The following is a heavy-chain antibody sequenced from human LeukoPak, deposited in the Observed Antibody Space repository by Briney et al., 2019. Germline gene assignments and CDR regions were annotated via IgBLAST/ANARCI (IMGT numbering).Heavy chain of an antibody. CDR2: FSYSGDT. CDR1: RDSIATNNFA. J-gene: IGHJ5*01. CDR3: ARHKGPHIDRGVFRNNWFDS. Sequence: PSETLSLTCTVSRDSIATNNFAWGGLRQAPGKGLEWIGTFSYSGDTFYNPSLKSRVAIPADTSKNQFYLKMTSVTDADTAVFFCARHKGPHIDRGVFRNNWFDSWGQGILVTVSS. V-gene: IGHV4-39*01. D-gene: IGHD3-10*01.